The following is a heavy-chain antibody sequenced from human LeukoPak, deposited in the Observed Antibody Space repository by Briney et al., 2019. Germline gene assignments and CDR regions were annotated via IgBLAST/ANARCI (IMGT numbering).Heavy chain of an antibody. J-gene: IGHJ4*02. Sequence: PSETLSLTCTVSGGSISSSSYYWGWIRQPPGKGLEWIGRIYYSGSTYYNPSLKSRVTISVDTSKNQFSLKLSSVTAADTAVYYCARHSPWVYYFDYWGQGTLVTVSS. V-gene: IGHV4-39*01. CDR1: GGSISSSSYY. CDR2: IYYSGST. D-gene: IGHD7-27*01. CDR3: ARHSPWVYYFDY.